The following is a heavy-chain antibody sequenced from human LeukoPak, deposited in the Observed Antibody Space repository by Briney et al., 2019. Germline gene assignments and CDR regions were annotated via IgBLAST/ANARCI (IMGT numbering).Heavy chain of an antibody. D-gene: IGHD4-23*01. CDR1: GFXFHTYS. V-gene: IGHV3-23*01. Sequence: GGSLRLSCAASGFXFHTYSINWVRQAPGKGLEWVSAISGSGGSTYYADSVKGRFTISRDNSKNTLYLQMNSLRAEDTAVYYCAKSPAVDAAFDIWGQGTMVTVSS. CDR2: ISGSGGST. CDR3: AKSPAVDAAFDI. J-gene: IGHJ3*02.